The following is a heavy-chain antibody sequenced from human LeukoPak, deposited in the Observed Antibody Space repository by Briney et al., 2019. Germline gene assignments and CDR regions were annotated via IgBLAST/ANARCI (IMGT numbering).Heavy chain of an antibody. CDR3: ASHARDIAVAGTDY. D-gene: IGHD6-19*01. V-gene: IGHV4-34*01. J-gene: IGHJ4*02. CDR1: GGSFSGYY. Sequence: SETLSLTCAVYGGSFSGYYWSWIRQPPGKGLEWIGEINHSGSTNYSPSLKSRVTISVDTSKNQFSLKLSSVTAADTAVYYCASHARDIAVAGTDYWGQGTLVTVSS. CDR2: INHSGST.